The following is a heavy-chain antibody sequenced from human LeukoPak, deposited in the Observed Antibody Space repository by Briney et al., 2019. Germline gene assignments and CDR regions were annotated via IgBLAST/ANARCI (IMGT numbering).Heavy chain of an antibody. J-gene: IGHJ6*02. CDR1: GFTFDDYA. D-gene: IGHD5-12*01. CDR3: ASGYSGYDSVYYYYYGMDV. V-gene: IGHV3-9*01. CDR2: ISWNSGSI. Sequence: GGSLRLSCAASGFTFDDYAMHWVRQAPGKGLEWVSGISWNSGSIGYADSVKGRFTISRDNAKNSLYLQMNSLRAEDTAVYYCASGYSGYDSVYYYYYGMDVWGQGTTVTVSS.